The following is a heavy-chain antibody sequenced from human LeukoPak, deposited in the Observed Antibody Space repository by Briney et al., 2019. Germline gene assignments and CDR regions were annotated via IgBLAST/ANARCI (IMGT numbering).Heavy chain of an antibody. CDR3: AREWTTGRFDY. J-gene: IGHJ4*02. V-gene: IGHV1-46*01. CDR2: INPSGGST. Sequence: ASVEVSCKASGYTFTSYYMHWVRQAPGQGLEWMGIINPSGGSTSYAQKFQGRVTMTRDTSTSTVYMELSSLRSEDTAVYYCAREWTTGRFDYWGQGTLVTVSS. D-gene: IGHD4-17*01. CDR1: GYTFTSYY.